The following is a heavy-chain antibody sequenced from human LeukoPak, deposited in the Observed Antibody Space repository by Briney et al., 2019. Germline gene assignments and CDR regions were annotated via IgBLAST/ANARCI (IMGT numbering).Heavy chain of an antibody. J-gene: IGHJ4*02. Sequence: GGSLRLSCAASGFTFSSYSMNWVRHAPGKGLEWVSSISSSSSYIYYADSVKGRFTISRDNAKNSLYLQMNSLRAEDTAVYYCARTHIAAAGAFDYWGQGTLVTISS. CDR2: ISSSSSYI. D-gene: IGHD6-13*01. CDR3: ARTHIAAAGAFDY. CDR1: GFTFSSYS. V-gene: IGHV3-21*01.